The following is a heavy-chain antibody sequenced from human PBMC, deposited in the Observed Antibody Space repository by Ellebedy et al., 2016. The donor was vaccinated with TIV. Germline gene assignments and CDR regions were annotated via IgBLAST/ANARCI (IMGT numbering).Heavy chain of an antibody. CDR3: AKDTVGYSSGWYDYLDY. V-gene: IGHV3-43*01. CDR2: ISWDGGRT. D-gene: IGHD6-19*01. Sequence: GESLKISCAASGFTFENYRMHWVRQAPGKGLEWVSVISWDGGRTYYADSVKGRFTISRDNSKNSLYLQMSSLRIEDTALYYCAKDTVGYSSGWYDYLDYWGQGTLVTVSS. J-gene: IGHJ4*02. CDR1: GFTFENYR.